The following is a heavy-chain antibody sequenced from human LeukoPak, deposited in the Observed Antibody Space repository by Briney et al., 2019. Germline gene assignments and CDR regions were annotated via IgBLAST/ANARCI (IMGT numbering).Heavy chain of an antibody. CDR3: AKDRDIATMDV. CDR2: ISYDGSNK. Sequence: GRSLRLSCAASGFTFSSYGMHWVRQAPAKGLEWVAVISYDGSNKYYADSVKGRFTISRDNSKNTLYLQMNSLRAEDTAVYYCAKDRDIATMDVWGQGTTVTVSS. CDR1: GFTFSSYG. V-gene: IGHV3-30*18. J-gene: IGHJ6*02. D-gene: IGHD5-12*01.